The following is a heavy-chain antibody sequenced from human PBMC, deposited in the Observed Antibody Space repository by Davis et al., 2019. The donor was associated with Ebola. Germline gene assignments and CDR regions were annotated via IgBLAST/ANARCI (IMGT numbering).Heavy chain of an antibody. CDR2: ISGSGGST. D-gene: IGHD6-19*01. CDR3: AKHYSSGWYFPDY. Sequence: PGGSLRLSCAASGFTFSSYAMSWVRQAPGKGLEWVSAISGSGGSTYYADSVKGRFTISRDNSRSTLFLQMNSLTAEDTAIYHCAKHYSSGWYFPDYWGRGTLVTVSS. J-gene: IGHJ4*02. CDR1: GFTFSSYA. V-gene: IGHV3-23*01.